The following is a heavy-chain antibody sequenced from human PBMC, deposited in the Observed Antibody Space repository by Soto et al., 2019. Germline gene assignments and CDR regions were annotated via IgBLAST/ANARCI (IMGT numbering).Heavy chain of an antibody. V-gene: IGHV1-8*01. CDR1: GYTFTSYD. D-gene: IGHD2-2*01. CDR2: MNPNSGNT. J-gene: IGHJ6*03. Sequence: QVQLVQSGAEVKKPGASVKVSCKASGYTFTSYDINWVRQATGQGLEWMGWMNPNSGNTGNAKKFQGSVTMTRNTSISTAYMELSSLRSDDTAVYYCARGQGCSSTSCYADEYYYYMDVWGKGTTVTVSS. CDR3: ARGQGCSSTSCYADEYYYYMDV.